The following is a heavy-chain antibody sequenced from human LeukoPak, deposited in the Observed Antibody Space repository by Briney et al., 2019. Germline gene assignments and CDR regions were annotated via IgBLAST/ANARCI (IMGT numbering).Heavy chain of an antibody. J-gene: IGHJ5*02. CDR3: ARVRPITYYYDSSGEDLNGWFDP. CDR1: GYTFTSYG. V-gene: IGHV1-18*01. CDR2: ISAYNGNT. D-gene: IGHD3-22*01. Sequence: ASVKVSCKASGYTFTSYGISWVRQAPGQGLEWMGWISAYNGNTNYAQKLQGRVTMTTDISTSTAYMELRSLRPDDTAVYYCARVRPITYYYDSSGEDLNGWFDPWGQGTLVTVSS.